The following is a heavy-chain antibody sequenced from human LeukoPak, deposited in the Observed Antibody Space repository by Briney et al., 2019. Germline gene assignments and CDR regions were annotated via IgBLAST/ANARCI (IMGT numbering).Heavy chain of an antibody. D-gene: IGHD3-9*01. J-gene: IGHJ4*02. CDR1: GGSISSYY. Sequence: SETLSLTCTVSGGSISSYYWSWIRQPPGKGLEYIGYIYFSGSTNYNPSLKSRVTISVDTSKNQFSLKLSSVTAADTAVYYCARDGGKGWLWFDYWGQGTLVTVSS. CDR3: ARDGGKGWLWFDY. CDR2: IYFSGST. V-gene: IGHV4-59*01.